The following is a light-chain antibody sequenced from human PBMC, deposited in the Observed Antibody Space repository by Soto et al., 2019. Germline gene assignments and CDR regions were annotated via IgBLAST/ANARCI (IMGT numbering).Light chain of an antibody. CDR2: GAF. CDR3: QQYKNCPPLT. Sequence: EIVMTQSPATLSVSPGETATLSCRASHSVSYNLAWYQQKPVQGTRLLIYGAFTRATGIPARVSGSGSGTEFTLTISRLPSADFAVYYWQQYKNCPPLTFGGGSKVEIK. V-gene: IGKV3-15*01. CDR1: HSVSYN. J-gene: IGKJ4*02.